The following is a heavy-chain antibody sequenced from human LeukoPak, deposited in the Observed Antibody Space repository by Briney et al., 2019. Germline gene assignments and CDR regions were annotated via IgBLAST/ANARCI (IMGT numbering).Heavy chain of an antibody. D-gene: IGHD6-19*01. V-gene: IGHV3-23*01. J-gene: IGHJ6*03. CDR1: GFAFSTFA. Sequence: PGGSPRLSCAASGFAFSTFAMGWVRQSPGKGLEWLSTINGGGNTTFYSDSVKGRFTISRDNSKNTLYLHMDSLRPDDTAIYYCTKELHVAVAVADYYYFYMDVWGRGTAVTVSS. CDR2: INGGGNTT. CDR3: TKELHVAVAVADYYYFYMDV.